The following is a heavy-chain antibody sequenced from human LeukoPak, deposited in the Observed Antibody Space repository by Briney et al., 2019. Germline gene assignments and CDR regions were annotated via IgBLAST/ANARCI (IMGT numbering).Heavy chain of an antibody. CDR3: AKDIAAAGTKQAYNWFDP. Sequence: PGGPLRLSCAASGSTFSSYAMSWVRQAPGKGLEWVSAISGSGGSTYYADSVKGRFTISRDNSKNTLYLQMNSLRAEDTAVYYCAKDIAAAGTKQAYNWFDPWGQGTLVTVSS. D-gene: IGHD6-13*01. CDR1: GSTFSSYA. J-gene: IGHJ5*02. V-gene: IGHV3-23*01. CDR2: ISGSGGST.